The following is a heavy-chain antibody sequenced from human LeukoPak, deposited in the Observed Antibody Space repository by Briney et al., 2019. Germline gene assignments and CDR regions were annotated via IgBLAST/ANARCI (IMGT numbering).Heavy chain of an antibody. CDR3: ARAHYGDYPFDP. CDR2: ISAYNGNT. D-gene: IGHD4-17*01. CDR1: GYTFTSYG. Sequence: ASVKVSCKASGYTFTSYGISWVRQAAGQGREWMGWISAYNGNTNYAQKLQGRVTMTTDTSTSTAYMELRSLRSDDTAVYYCARAHYGDYPFDPWGQGTLVTVSS. V-gene: IGHV1-18*01. J-gene: IGHJ5*02.